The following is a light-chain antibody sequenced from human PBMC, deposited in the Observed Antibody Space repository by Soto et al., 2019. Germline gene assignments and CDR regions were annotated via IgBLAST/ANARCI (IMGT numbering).Light chain of an antibody. V-gene: IGKV3-15*01. CDR1: QSVSNS. Sequence: EIVMTQSPATLSVSPGVRATLSCRASQSVSNSLAWYQQKPGQAPRLLIYDASTRATGIPVRFSGSGSGMEFTLTITSLQSEDFAVYYCQQYNNWPLYSFGQGTRLEIK. J-gene: IGKJ2*03. CDR2: DAS. CDR3: QQYNNWPLYS.